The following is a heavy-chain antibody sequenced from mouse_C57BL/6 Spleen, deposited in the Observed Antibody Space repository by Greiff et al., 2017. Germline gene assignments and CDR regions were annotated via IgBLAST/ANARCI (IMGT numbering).Heavy chain of an antibody. CDR2: IYPGDGDT. D-gene: IGHD2-1*01. J-gene: IGHJ4*01. CDR3: ARVYYLGAMDY. Sequence: QVQLQQSGPELVKPGASVKISCKASGYAFSSSWMNWVKQRPGKGLEWIGRIYPGDGDTNYNGKFKGKATLTADQSSSTAYMQLSSLTSEDSAVYFCARVYYLGAMDYWGQGTSVTVSS. V-gene: IGHV1-82*01. CDR1: GYAFSSSW.